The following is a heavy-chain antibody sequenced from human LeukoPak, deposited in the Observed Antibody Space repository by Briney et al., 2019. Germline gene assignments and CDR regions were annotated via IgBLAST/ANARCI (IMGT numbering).Heavy chain of an antibody. V-gene: IGHV1-24*01. CDR1: GYTLTELS. J-gene: IGHJ6*02. D-gene: IGHD1-26*01. CDR2: FDPEDGET. Sequence: GASVKVSCKVSGYTLTELSMHWVRQAPGKGLEWMGGFDPEDGETIYAQKFQGRVTMTEDTSTDTAYMELSSLRSEDTAVYYCATVSGNYYYYGMDVWGQGTTVTVSS. CDR3: ATVSGNYYYYGMDV.